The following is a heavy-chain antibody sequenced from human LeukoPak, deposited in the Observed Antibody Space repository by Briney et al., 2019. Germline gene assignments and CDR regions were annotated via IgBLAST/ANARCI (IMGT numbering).Heavy chain of an antibody. V-gene: IGHV4-38-2*01. CDR3: ARAKNPYHYYYYMDF. CDR1: GYSISSDYY. J-gene: IGHJ6*03. Sequence: SETLSLTCAVPGYSISSDYYWGWIRQPPGKGLEWIGNIYHSGSTYYNPSLKSRVTISVDTSKNQFSLKLSPVTAADTAVYYCARAKNPYHYYYYMDFWGRGTTVTVSS. CDR2: IYHSGST.